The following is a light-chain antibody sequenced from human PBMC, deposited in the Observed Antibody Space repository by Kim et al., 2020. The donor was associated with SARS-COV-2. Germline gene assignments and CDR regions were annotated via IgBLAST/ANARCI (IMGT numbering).Light chain of an antibody. CDR1: QSVGSN. V-gene: IGKV3-15*01. CDR3: QQYSNWPYT. Sequence: EIVMTQSPATLSVSPGERATLSCRASQSVGSNLAWYQQKPGQAPRLLIYGASTRATGIPARFSGIGSGTEFTLTISSLQSKDFAVYYCQQYSNWPYTFGQGTKLEI. J-gene: IGKJ2*01. CDR2: GAS.